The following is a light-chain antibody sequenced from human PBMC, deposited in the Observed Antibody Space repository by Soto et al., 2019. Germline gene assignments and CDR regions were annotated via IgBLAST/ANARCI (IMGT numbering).Light chain of an antibody. J-gene: IGKJ2*03. V-gene: IGKV1-5*03. CDR2: KAS. CDR3: QQSTSYYS. Sequence: DIQMTQSPSTLSASVGARVNITCRASQSISTWLAWYQQRPGKATNLLIYKASTLQSGVPSRFSGSESGADFTISISSQQSDDFGTYECQQSTSYYSFGQGTKQEI. CDR1: QSISTW.